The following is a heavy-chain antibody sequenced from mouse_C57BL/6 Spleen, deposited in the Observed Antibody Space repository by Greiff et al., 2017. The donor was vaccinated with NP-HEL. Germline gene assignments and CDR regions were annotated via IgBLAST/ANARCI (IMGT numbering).Heavy chain of an antibody. CDR3: AMTRALTDYCDY. V-gene: IGHV14-2*01. CDR2: IDPEDGET. Sequence: VQLKESGAELVKPGASVKLSCTASGFNIKDYYMHWVKQRTEQGLEWIGRIDPEDGETKYAPNFQGKATITADTSSNTAYLQLSSLTSEDTAVYYCAMTRALTDYCDYWGQGTTLTVSS. CDR1: GFNIKDYY. J-gene: IGHJ2*01.